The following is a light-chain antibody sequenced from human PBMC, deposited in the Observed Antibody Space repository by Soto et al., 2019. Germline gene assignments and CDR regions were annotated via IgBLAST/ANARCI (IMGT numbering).Light chain of an antibody. CDR3: QQYNSDSRT. CDR2: DAS. J-gene: IGKJ1*01. Sequence: DIQMTQSPSTLSASVGDRVTITWRASQSISTWLAWYQQKPGNAPKLLIFDASNLESGVPSRFSGSGSGTEFTLTIDSLQPDDFATYYCQQYNSDSRTFGQGTELDIK. V-gene: IGKV1-5*01. CDR1: QSISTW.